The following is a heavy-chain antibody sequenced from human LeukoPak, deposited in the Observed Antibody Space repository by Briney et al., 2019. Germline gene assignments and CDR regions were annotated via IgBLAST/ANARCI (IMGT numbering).Heavy chain of an antibody. Sequence: SETLSLTCAVYGGSFSGYYWIWIRQPPGKGLEWIGEINHSGSTNYNPSLKSRVTISVDTSKNQFSLKLSSVTAADTAVYYCARANWGSVDYWGQGTLVTVSS. D-gene: IGHD7-27*01. CDR1: GGSFSGYY. CDR3: ARANWGSVDY. CDR2: INHSGST. J-gene: IGHJ4*02. V-gene: IGHV4-34*01.